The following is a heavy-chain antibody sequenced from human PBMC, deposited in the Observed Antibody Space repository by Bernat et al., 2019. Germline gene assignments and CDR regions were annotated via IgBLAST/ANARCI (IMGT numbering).Heavy chain of an antibody. CDR2: ILYDGSNK. J-gene: IGHJ5*02. CDR3: ARESSDVDTAMAPLLDSMGFDP. Sequence: QVQLVESGGGVVQPGRSLRLSCAASGFTFSSYGMHWVRQAPGKGLEWVAVILYDGSNKYYADSVKGRFTISRDNSKNTLYLQMNSLRAEDTAVYYCARESSDVDTAMAPLLDSMGFDPWGQGTLVTVSS. CDR1: GFTFSSYG. V-gene: IGHV3-33*01. D-gene: IGHD5-18*01.